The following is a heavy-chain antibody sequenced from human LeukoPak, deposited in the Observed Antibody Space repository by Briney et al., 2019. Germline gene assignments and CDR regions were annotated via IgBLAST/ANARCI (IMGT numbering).Heavy chain of an antibody. D-gene: IGHD4-17*01. CDR2: IYTSGST. CDR3: ARDLGYGDYVRWFDP. J-gene: IGHJ5*02. Sequence: SETLSLTCTVSGGSISSYYWSWIRQPAGKGLEWIGRIYTSGSTNYNPPLKSRVTMSVDTSKNQFSLKLSSVTAADTAVYYCARDLGYGDYVRWFDPWGQGTLVTVSS. CDR1: GGSISSYY. V-gene: IGHV4-4*07.